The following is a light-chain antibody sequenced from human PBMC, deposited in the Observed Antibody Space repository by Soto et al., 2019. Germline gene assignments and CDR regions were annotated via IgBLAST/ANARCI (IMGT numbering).Light chain of an antibody. V-gene: IGKV3-15*01. CDR2: GAS. CDR1: QSISYS. CDR3: QQYKNWYT. J-gene: IGKJ2*01. Sequence: EIVMTQSPATLSVSPGERVTLYCRASQSISYSLAWYQQKPGQAPRLLIQGASTRATGIPVRFSGSGSGTEFTLTISSLQSEDFAVYYCQQYKNWYTFGQGTKLEIK.